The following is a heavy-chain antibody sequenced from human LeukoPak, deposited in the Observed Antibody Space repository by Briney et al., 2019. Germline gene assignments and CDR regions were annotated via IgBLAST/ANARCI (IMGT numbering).Heavy chain of an antibody. D-gene: IGHD2-8*02. Sequence: SETLSLTCTVSGYAISSGYYWGWIRQPPGKGLEWIGSIFHSGSPYNNPSLKSRVTISVDTSKNQLSPKLSSVTVAGTAVYYCAREIGGSGAIDYWGQGTLVTVSS. CDR2: IFHSGSP. J-gene: IGHJ4*02. V-gene: IGHV4-38-2*02. CDR1: GYAISSGYY. CDR3: AREIGGSGAIDY.